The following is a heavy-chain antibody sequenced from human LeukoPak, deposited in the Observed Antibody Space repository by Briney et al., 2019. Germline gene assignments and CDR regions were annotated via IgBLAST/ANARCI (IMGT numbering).Heavy chain of an antibody. CDR3: ARARRDDYVWGSYRYKAGSNWFDP. CDR1: GGSFSGYY. CDR2: INHSGST. V-gene: IGHV4-34*01. J-gene: IGHJ5*02. Sequence: PSETLSLTCAVYGGSFSGYYGSWIRQPPGKGLEWIGEINHSGSTNYNPSLKSRVTISVDTSKNQFSLKLSSVTATDTAVYYCARARRDDYVWGSYRYKAGSNWFDPWGQGTLVTVSS. D-gene: IGHD3-16*02.